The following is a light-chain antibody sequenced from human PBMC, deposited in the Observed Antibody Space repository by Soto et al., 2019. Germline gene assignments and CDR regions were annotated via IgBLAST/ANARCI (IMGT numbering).Light chain of an antibody. V-gene: IGKV3-20*01. Sequence: EIVLTQSPGTLSLSPGERATLSCRASQRVTSNYLAWYQQKPGQAPSLLIYGASARAAGIPDRFSGSGTGTDFALTISGLEPEDFAVYFCQQYASSPWTFGQGTKV. CDR3: QQYASSPWT. CDR1: QRVTSNY. J-gene: IGKJ1*01. CDR2: GAS.